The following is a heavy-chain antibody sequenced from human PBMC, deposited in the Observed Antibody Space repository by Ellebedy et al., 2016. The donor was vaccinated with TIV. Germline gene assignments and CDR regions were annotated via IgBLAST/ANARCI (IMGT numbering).Heavy chain of an antibody. Sequence: SETLSLTXNVSDGFINTYYWSWIRQSPGKGLEWIGFVHHRGGTNYNPSLKSRVTMSVDTSKNQFSLKLSSVTAADTAVYYCAKGRFLAVWGKGTTVIVSS. J-gene: IGHJ6*04. CDR2: VHHRGGT. CDR3: AKGRFLAV. CDR1: DGFINTYY. D-gene: IGHD3-3*01. V-gene: IGHV4-59*08.